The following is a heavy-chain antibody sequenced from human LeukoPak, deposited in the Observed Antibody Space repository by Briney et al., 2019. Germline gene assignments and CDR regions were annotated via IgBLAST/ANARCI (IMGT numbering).Heavy chain of an antibody. J-gene: IGHJ6*02. CDR3: ARLYQLPNFYYYGMDV. V-gene: IGHV1-18*01. Sequence: ASVKVSCKASGYPFTNYGISWVRQAPGQGLEWMGWISGYNGNTNHAQKLHGRLTMTTDTSTATAYMELRSLRSDDTAVYYCARLYQLPNFYYYGMDVWGQGTTVTVSS. CDR1: GYPFTNYG. D-gene: IGHD2-2*01. CDR2: ISGYNGNT.